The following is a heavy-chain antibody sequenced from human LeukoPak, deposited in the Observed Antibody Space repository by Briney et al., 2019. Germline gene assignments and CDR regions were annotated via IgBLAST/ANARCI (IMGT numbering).Heavy chain of an antibody. D-gene: IGHD5-18*01. Sequence: SETLSLTCTVSGGSISSYYWSWIRQPPGKGLEWIGYIYTSGSTNYNPSLKSRVTISVDTSKNQFSLKLSSVTAADTAVYYCARRRGGYSYGYDYWGRGTLVTVSS. CDR2: IYTSGST. J-gene: IGHJ4*02. CDR1: GGSISSYY. V-gene: IGHV4-4*09. CDR3: ARRRGGYSYGYDY.